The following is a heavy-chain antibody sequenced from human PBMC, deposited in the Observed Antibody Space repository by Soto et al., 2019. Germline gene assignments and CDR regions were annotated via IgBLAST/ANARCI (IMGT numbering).Heavy chain of an antibody. V-gene: IGHV4-39*01. CDR2: IYYSGST. CDR1: GGSISSSSYY. D-gene: IGHD6-13*01. J-gene: IGHJ5*02. Sequence: SETLSLTCTVSGGSISSSSYYRGWIRQPPGKGLEWIGSIYYSGSTYYNPSLKSRVTISVDTSKNQFSLKLSSVTAADTAVYYCARRAAAGVYNWFDPWGQGTLVTVSS. CDR3: ARRAAAGVYNWFDP.